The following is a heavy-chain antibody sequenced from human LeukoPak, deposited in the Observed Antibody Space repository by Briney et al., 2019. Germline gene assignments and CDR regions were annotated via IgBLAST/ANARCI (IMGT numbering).Heavy chain of an antibody. J-gene: IGHJ5*02. Sequence: PSETLSLTCTVSGGSISSVTYYWDWIRQPPGKVLEWIGRLYYSGGTHYNPSLKSRMPISVDTSKTQFSLTLRSVTAAGTAVYCCARRSNYYGSGSYSVGWIGPWGQGTLVTVSS. V-gene: IGHV4-39*01. D-gene: IGHD3-10*01. CDR3: ARRSNYYGSGSYSVGWIGP. CDR2: LYYSGGT. CDR1: GGSISSVTYY.